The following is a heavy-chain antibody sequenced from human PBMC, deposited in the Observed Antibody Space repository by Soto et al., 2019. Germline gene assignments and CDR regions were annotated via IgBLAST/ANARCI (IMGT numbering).Heavy chain of an antibody. CDR1: GYTFTSYA. CDR2: INAGNGNT. Sequence: GASVKVSCKASGYTFTSYAIDWVRQAPGQRLEWMGWINAGNGNTKYSQKFQGRVTITRDTSASTAYMELSSLRSEDTAVYYCASAPPQIPAAENYYYYYGMDVWGQGTTVTVSS. D-gene: IGHD2-2*01. V-gene: IGHV1-3*01. CDR3: ASAPPQIPAAENYYYYYGMDV. J-gene: IGHJ6*02.